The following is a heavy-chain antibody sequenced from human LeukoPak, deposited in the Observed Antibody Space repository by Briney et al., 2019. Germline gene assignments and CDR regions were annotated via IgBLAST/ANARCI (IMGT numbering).Heavy chain of an antibody. V-gene: IGHV6-1*01. CDR2: TYYRSKWYY. CDR3: ARDSAAVNYWYFDV. J-gene: IGHJ2*01. CDR1: GDSVSSNSAA. D-gene: IGHD6-13*01. Sequence: SQTLSLTCAISGDSVSSNSAARNWLRQSPSRGLEWLGRTYYRSKWYYDYAVFVKSRMTVTPDTSKNQFSLQLDSVTPEDTAMYYCARDSAAVNYWYFDVWGRGTLVTVSS.